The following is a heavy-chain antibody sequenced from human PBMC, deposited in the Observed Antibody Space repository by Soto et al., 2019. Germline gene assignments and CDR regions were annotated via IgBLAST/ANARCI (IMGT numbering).Heavy chain of an antibody. CDR3: ARARYDSSGYYYFDY. Sequence: SETLSLTCTVSGGSISGYYWSWIRQPPGKGLEWIGYIYYSGSSNYNPSLKSRVTIPLDTSKNQFSLRLRSVTAADTAVYYCARARYDSSGYYYFDYWGQGTRVTVSS. CDR1: GGSISGYY. J-gene: IGHJ4*02. D-gene: IGHD3-22*01. V-gene: IGHV4-59*01. CDR2: IYYSGSS.